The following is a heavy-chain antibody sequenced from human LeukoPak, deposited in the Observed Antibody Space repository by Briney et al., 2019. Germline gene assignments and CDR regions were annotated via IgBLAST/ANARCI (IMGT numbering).Heavy chain of an antibody. J-gene: IGHJ6*03. CDR3: ARAPERWYSYGSYTYHYMDV. D-gene: IGHD4-23*01. V-gene: IGHV4-59*01. Sequence: SETLSLTCTVSGGSISSYYWNWIRQPPGKGLEWIGSVSYSGSTNYNPSLESRVTISIDTSKNQISLKLSSVTAADTAIYYCARAPERWYSYGSYTYHYMDVWGRGTTVTVSS. CDR1: GGSISSYY. CDR2: VSYSGST.